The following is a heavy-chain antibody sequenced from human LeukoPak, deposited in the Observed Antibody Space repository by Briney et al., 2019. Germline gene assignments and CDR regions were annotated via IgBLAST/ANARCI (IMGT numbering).Heavy chain of an antibody. CDR2: ISSSSSYI. J-gene: IGHJ4*02. V-gene: IGHV3-21*01. CDR3: ARDYGDPYYFDY. D-gene: IGHD4-17*01. Sequence: GGSLRLSCADSGFTFSSYSMNWVRQAPGKGLEWVSSISSSSSYIYYADSVKGRFTISRDNAKNSLYLQMNSLRAEDTAVYYCARDYGDPYYFDYWGQGTLVTVSS. CDR1: GFTFSSYS.